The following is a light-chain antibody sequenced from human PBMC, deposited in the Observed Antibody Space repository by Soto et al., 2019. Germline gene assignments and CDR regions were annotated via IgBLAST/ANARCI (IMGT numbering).Light chain of an antibody. Sequence: QSVLTQPASVSGSPGQSITISCTGTSNDVGGYNHVSWYQQLPGKAPKLIIYEVYYRPSGVSNRFSGSKSGNTASLTISGLQAEDEADYYCNSYRHTDTVVFGGGTKLTVL. J-gene: IGLJ2*01. CDR1: SNDVGGYNH. CDR2: EVY. CDR3: NSYRHTDTVV. V-gene: IGLV2-14*01.